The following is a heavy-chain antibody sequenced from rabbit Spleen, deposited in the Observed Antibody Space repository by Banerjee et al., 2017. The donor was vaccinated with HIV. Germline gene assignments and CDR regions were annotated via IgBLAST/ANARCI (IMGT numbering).Heavy chain of an antibody. CDR3: VRGYDDYGDYTRLDL. Sequence: ELVESGGGLVQPGESLKLSCKASGIDFSSYAMIWVRQAPGKGLEWIAYIYPSFGVSNYAISVKGRFTISSDSAQNTVFLQMTSLTASDTATYFCVRGYDDYGDYTRLDLWGQGTLVTVS. V-gene: IGHV1S47*01. D-gene: IGHD2-1*01. J-gene: IGHJ3*01. CDR2: IYPSFGVS. CDR1: GIDFSSYA.